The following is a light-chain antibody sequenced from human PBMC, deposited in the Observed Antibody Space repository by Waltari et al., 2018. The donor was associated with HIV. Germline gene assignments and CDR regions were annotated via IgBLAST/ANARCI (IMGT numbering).Light chain of an antibody. J-gene: IGLJ1*01. Sequence: QSALTQPASVSGSPGQPLTISSPGTSSDVGSYNLVPWYQQHPGKAPKLMIYEVSKRPSGVSNRFSGSKSGNTASLTISGLQAEDEADYYCCSYAGSSTYVFGTGTKVTVL. CDR1: SSDVGSYNL. V-gene: IGLV2-23*02. CDR3: CSYAGSSTYV. CDR2: EVS.